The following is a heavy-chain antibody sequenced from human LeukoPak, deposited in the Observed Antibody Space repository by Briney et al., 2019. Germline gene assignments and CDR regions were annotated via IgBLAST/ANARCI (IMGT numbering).Heavy chain of an antibody. D-gene: IGHD4-17*01. V-gene: IGHV3-21*01. CDR1: GFTFSSYS. J-gene: IGHJ4*02. Sequence: PGGSLRLSCAASGFTFSSYSMNWVRQAPGKGLEWVSSISSSSSYIYYADSVKGRFTISRDNAKNSLYLQMNSLRAEDTAVYYCARPRHDGDYFDYWGQGTLVTVSS. CDR3: ARPRHDGDYFDY. CDR2: ISSSSSYI.